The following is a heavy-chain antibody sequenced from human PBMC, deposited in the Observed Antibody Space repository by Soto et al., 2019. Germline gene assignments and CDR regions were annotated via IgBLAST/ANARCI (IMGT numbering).Heavy chain of an antibody. Sequence: SETLSLTCAVYCGSFSGYYWSWIRQPPGKGLEWIGEINHSGSTNYNPSLKSRVTISVDTSKNQFSLKLSSVTAADTAVYYCARKYSSGWYHFDYWGQGTLVTVS. CDR3: ARKYSSGWYHFDY. D-gene: IGHD6-19*01. CDR2: INHSGST. J-gene: IGHJ4*02. CDR1: CGSFSGYY. V-gene: IGHV4-34*01.